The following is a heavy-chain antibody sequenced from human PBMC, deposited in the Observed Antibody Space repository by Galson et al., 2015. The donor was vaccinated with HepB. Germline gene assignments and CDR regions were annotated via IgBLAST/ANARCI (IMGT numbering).Heavy chain of an antibody. CDR3: ARVSLAYTYGNVPYNYSMDV. CDR2: IQQGGST. CDR1: GGSFSGYY. V-gene: IGHV4-34*01. Sequence: LSLTCAVFGGSFSGYYWSWIRQPPGKGLEWIGEIQQGGSTTFNPSLESRVTISVDTSKKQFSLRLSSVTAADTAVYYCARVSLAYTYGNVPYNYSMDVWGQGTSVTVSS. D-gene: IGHD3-16*01. J-gene: IGHJ6*02.